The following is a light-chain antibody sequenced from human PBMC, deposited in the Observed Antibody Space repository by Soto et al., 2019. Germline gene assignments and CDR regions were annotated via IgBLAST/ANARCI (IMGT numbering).Light chain of an antibody. CDR1: SFDVGGYNY. CDR2: EVS. J-gene: IGLJ1*01. CDR3: SSYTGSNTIV. Sequence: QSALTQPAYVSGSPGQSITISCTGTSFDVGGYNYVSWYQQHPGKAPKLMIYEVSNRPSGVSNRFSGSKSGNTASLTISGLQTEDEADYFCSSYTGSNTIVFGTGTKLTVL. V-gene: IGLV2-14*01.